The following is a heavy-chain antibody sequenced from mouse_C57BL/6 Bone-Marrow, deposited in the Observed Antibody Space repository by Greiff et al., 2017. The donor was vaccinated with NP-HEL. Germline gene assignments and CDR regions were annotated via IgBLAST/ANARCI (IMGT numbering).Heavy chain of an antibody. J-gene: IGHJ4*01. V-gene: IGHV1-55*01. D-gene: IGHD2-3*01. CDR2: IYPGSGST. CDR1: GYTFTSYW. Sequence: QVQLQQPGAELVKPGASVKMSCKASGYTFTSYWITWVKQRPGQGLEWIGDIYPGSGSTNYNEKFKSKATLTVDTSSSTAYMQLSSLTSEDSAVYYCARGGTIYDGSAMDYWGQGTSVTVSS. CDR3: ARGGTIYDGSAMDY.